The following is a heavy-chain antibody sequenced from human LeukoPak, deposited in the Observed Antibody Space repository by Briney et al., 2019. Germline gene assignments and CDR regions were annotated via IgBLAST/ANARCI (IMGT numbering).Heavy chain of an antibody. CDR2: IYPGDSDT. CDR1: GYSFTSYW. V-gene: IGHV5-51*01. J-gene: IGHJ4*02. D-gene: IGHD3-22*01. CDR3: ARTRYYDSSGSNFDY. Sequence: GGSLKIFCKGSGYSFTSYWIGWGRHMPGERLGWMGIIYPGDSDTRYSPSFQGQVTISADKSISTAYLQWSSLKASDTAMYYCARTRYYDSSGSNFDYWGQGTLVTVSS.